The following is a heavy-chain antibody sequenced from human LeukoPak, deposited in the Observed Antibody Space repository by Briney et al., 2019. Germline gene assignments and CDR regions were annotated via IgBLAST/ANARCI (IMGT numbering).Heavy chain of an antibody. CDR3: ARGKFIQLWFKYYFDY. D-gene: IGHD5-18*01. V-gene: IGHV4-34*01. J-gene: IGHJ4*02. CDR1: GGSFSGYY. CDR2: INHSGST. Sequence: PSETLSLTCAVYGGSFSGYYWSWIRQPPGKGLEWIGEINHSGSTNYNPSLKSRVTISVDTSKNQFSLKLSSVTAADTAVYYCARGKFIQLWFKYYFDYWGQGTLVTVSS.